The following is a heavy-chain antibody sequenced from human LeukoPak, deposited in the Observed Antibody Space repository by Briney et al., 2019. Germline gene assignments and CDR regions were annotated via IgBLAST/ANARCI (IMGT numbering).Heavy chain of an antibody. CDR3: ARSLSSGSTGDYYYYTDV. D-gene: IGHD6-19*01. Sequence: PGGSLRLSCAASGFTFSDYYMSWIRQAPGKGLEWVSYISSSGSTIYYADSVKGRFTISRDNAKNSLYLQMNSLRAEDTAVYYCARSLSSGSTGDYYYYTDVWGKGTTVTVSS. CDR2: ISSSGSTI. J-gene: IGHJ6*03. CDR1: GFTFSDYY. V-gene: IGHV3-11*01.